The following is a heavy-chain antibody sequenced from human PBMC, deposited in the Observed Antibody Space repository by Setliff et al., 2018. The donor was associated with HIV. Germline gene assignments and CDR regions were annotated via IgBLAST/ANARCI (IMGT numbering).Heavy chain of an antibody. J-gene: IGHJ4*02. Sequence: ASVKVSCKASGYTFTSYYLHWLRQAPGQGLEWMGISYPSDGRTQYAQKFQGRVTITRDTSASTAYMELSSLRSEDTAVYYCAKEGDRYGLDLDYWGQGTLVTVSS. V-gene: IGHV1-46*01. D-gene: IGHD5-18*01. CDR1: GYTFTSYY. CDR2: SYPSDGRT. CDR3: AKEGDRYGLDLDY.